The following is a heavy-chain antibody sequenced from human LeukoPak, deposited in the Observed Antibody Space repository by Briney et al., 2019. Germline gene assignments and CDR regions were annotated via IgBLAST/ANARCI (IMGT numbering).Heavy chain of an antibody. D-gene: IGHD3-10*01. CDR1: GGSISSSIYY. CDR3: ARRGVLWFGELFYYGMDV. V-gene: IGHV4-39*07. Sequence: SETLSLTCIVSGGSISSSIYYWAWVRQPPGKGLEWIGTVFYNGATQYSPSLRSRVTISIDTSTNQFSLKLTSVTAADTALYYCARRGVLWFGELFYYGMDVWGQGTTVTVSS. J-gene: IGHJ6*02. CDR2: VFYNGAT.